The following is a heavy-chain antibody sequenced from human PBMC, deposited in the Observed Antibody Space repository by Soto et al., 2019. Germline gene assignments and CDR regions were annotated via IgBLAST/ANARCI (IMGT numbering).Heavy chain of an antibody. V-gene: IGHV2-5*01. Sequence: QITLKESGPTLVKPTQTLTLTCTFSGFSLSTSGVGVGWIRQPPGKALEWLALIYWNEDKRYSPSLKSRLTITKDTSKNQVVLTMTNMDPVDTATYYCAHQGYCSSTSCYKRGWFDPWGQGTLVTVSS. CDR1: GFSLSTSGVG. J-gene: IGHJ5*02. CDR3: AHQGYCSSTSCYKRGWFDP. D-gene: IGHD2-2*02. CDR2: IYWNEDK.